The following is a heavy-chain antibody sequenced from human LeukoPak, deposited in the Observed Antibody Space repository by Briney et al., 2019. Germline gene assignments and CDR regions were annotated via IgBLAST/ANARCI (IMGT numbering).Heavy chain of an antibody. CDR1: GFTFSSYS. D-gene: IGHD2-15*01. J-gene: IGHJ6*02. CDR2: ISSNSTI. V-gene: IGHV3-48*02. CDR3: ARDPHIVVVVAATPEGYYGMDV. Sequence: PGGSLRLSCAASGFTFSSYSMNWVRQAPGKGLEWVSYISSNSTIYYADSVKGRFTISRDNAKNSMYLQMISLRDEDTAVYYCARDPHIVVVVAATPEGYYGMDVWGQGTTVTVSS.